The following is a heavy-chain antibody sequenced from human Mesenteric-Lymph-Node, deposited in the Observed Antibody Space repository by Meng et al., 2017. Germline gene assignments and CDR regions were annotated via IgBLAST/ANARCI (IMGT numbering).Heavy chain of an antibody. Sequence: QVQLKQWGEGLVKPSETLSLTCAVYGGSFSGYYWSWSRQPPGKGLEWIGEINHSGSTNYNPSLKRRVTISVDTSKNQFSLKLSSVTAADTAVYYCARGFLSFVRVFDYWGQGTLVTVSS. CDR1: GGSFSGYY. J-gene: IGHJ4*02. D-gene: IGHD2/OR15-2a*01. CDR2: INHSGST. CDR3: ARGFLSFVRVFDY. V-gene: IGHV4-34*01.